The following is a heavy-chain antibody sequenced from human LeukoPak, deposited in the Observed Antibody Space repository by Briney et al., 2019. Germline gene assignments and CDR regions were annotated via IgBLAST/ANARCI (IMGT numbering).Heavy chain of an antibody. CDR2: IKYDGSEK. D-gene: IGHD4-11*01. CDR1: GFTFSSHW. Sequence: PGGSLRLSCAASGFTFSSHWMSWVRQAPGKGLEWVANIKYDGSEKHYVDSVKGRFTISRDNAKNSLYLQMSSLRAEDTAVYYCARTTDYWGQGTLVTVSS. V-gene: IGHV3-7*01. J-gene: IGHJ4*02. CDR3: ARTTDY.